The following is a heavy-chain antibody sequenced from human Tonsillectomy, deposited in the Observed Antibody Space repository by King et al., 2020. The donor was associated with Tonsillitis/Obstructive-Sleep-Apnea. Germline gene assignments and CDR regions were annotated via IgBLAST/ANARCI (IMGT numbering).Heavy chain of an antibody. CDR3: STDPIVLVPSDYFFDY. V-gene: IGHV3-15*01. Sequence: VQLVESGGDLVKPGGSLRLSCAASGYIFSNAWMSWFRQAPGKGLEWVGRIKSKIDGGTADYFAPVKGRFTISRDDSRNTLYLQMNSLKTEDTAVYFCSTDPIVLVPSDYFFDYWGQGTLVTVSS. D-gene: IGHD2-8*02. J-gene: IGHJ4*02. CDR2: IKSKIDGGTA. CDR1: GYIFSNAW.